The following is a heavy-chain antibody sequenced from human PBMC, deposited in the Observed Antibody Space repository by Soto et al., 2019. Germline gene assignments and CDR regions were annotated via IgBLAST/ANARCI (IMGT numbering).Heavy chain of an antibody. Sequence: QITLKESGPTLVKPTQTLTLTCTFSGFSLSTSGVGVGWIRQPPGKALEWLAVIYWADDKRSSSSLKSRLTIIKDTSKNQVVLTMTNMDPVDTATYYCAHHPYYGLGTYSFDYWGQGILVTVSS. CDR1: GFSLSTSGVG. CDR2: IYWADDK. CDR3: AHHPYYGLGTYSFDY. V-gene: IGHV2-5*02. D-gene: IGHD3-10*01. J-gene: IGHJ4*02.